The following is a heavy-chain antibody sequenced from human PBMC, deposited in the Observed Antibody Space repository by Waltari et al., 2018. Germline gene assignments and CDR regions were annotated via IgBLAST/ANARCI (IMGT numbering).Heavy chain of an antibody. D-gene: IGHD3-16*01. Sequence: EVPLVESGGGLVRPGGSLGLFCEAPGFPFGRYAMSGVRQAPGKGLEWVSAISGSGGSTYYADSVKGRFTISRDNSKNTLYLQMNSLRAEDTAVYYCAKDLGWGWFDPWGQGTLVTVSS. V-gene: IGHV3-23*04. CDR2: ISGSGGST. J-gene: IGHJ5*02. CDR3: AKDLGWGWFDP. CDR1: GFPFGRYA.